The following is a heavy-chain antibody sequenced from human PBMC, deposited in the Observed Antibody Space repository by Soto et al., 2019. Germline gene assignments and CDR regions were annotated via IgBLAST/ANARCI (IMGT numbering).Heavy chain of an antibody. J-gene: IGHJ4*02. D-gene: IGHD4-17*01. CDR1: SGSISSSNW. Sequence: SETLSLTCAVSSGSISSSNWWSWVRQPPGKGLEWIGEIYHSGSTNYNPSLKSRVTISVDKSKNQFSLKLSSVTAADTAVYYCAREDYGQYYFDYWGQGTLVTVSS. V-gene: IGHV4-4*02. CDR3: AREDYGQYYFDY. CDR2: IYHSGST.